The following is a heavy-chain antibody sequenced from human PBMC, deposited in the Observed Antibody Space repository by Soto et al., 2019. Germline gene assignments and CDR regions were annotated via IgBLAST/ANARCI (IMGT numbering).Heavy chain of an antibody. CDR2: VYNSGST. J-gene: IGHJ6*02. V-gene: IGHV4-59*01. D-gene: IGHD2-21*01. Sequence: QVQLQESGPGLVKPSETLTLTCSVSGGFISNYYWTWIRQSPGKGLEWIGYVYNSGSTKYNPSLKSRVSISIDTSKNQFSLKLSSVPAADTAVYYCARGGVVVVSYALDAWGQGTTVTVSS. CDR1: GGFISNYY. CDR3: ARGGVVVVSYALDA.